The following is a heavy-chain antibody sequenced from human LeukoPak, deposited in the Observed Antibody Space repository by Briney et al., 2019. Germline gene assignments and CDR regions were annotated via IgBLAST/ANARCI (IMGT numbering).Heavy chain of an antibody. CDR3: ARDPSSYCSGGSCYTNWFDP. CDR2: INPSGGST. CDR1: GYTFTSYY. J-gene: IGHJ5*02. D-gene: IGHD2-15*01. Sequence: ASVTVSCTASGYTFTSYYMHWVRQAPGQGLEWMGIINPSGGSTSYAQKFQGRVTMTRDTSTSTVYMELSSLRSEDTAVYYCARDPSSYCSGGSCYTNWFDPKGQGTLVTVSS. V-gene: IGHV1-46*01.